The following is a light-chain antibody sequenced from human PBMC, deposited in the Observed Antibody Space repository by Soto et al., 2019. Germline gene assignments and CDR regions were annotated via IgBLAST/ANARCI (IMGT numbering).Light chain of an antibody. Sequence: DTLMTQSPATLSVSPGERATLSCRASQSVSDYLAWYKTRPGQATRLLIFGASTRATGLPARVSGSGYGKEVTLTISSLQSEELAVYYGQQYKDWPHTFGQGTKVDIK. V-gene: IGKV3-15*01. J-gene: IGKJ1*01. CDR2: GAS. CDR1: QSVSDY. CDR3: QQYKDWPHT.